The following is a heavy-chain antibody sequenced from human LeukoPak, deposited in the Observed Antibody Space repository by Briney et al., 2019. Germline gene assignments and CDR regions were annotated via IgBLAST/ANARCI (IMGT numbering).Heavy chain of an antibody. D-gene: IGHD4-23*01. CDR3: ANSANYGGNSGFFDY. J-gene: IGHJ4*02. CDR2: IYYSGDT. Sequence: SETLSLTCTVSGGSISNSYYWGWIRQPPGKGLEWIGSIYYSGDTYYNPSLKSRVTVSMDTSKNQVSLRLSSVTAADTAVYYCANSANYGGNSGFFDYWGQGTLVTVSS. V-gene: IGHV4-39*01. CDR1: GGSISNSYY.